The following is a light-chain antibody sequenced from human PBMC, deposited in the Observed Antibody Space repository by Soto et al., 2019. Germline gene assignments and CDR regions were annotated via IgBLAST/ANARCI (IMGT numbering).Light chain of an antibody. V-gene: IGKV3-11*01. Sequence: EVVLTQFPATLSLSPGESATLSCRASQSVSSHLAWYQHKPSRAPRLLIYAASNRATGIPARFSGSGSGTDFTLTISSLEPEDFAVYYCQQRYTWPLTFGGGTKVEIK. CDR3: QQRYTWPLT. J-gene: IGKJ4*01. CDR2: AAS. CDR1: QSVSSH.